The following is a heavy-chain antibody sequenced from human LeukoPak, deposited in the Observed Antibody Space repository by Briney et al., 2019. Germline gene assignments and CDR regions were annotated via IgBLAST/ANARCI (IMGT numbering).Heavy chain of an antibody. J-gene: IGHJ6*03. CDR3: ARAPIYTSGWYYYYYMDV. V-gene: IGHV3-30*04. D-gene: IGHD6-19*01. CDR1: GFTFSSYD. Sequence: GGSLRLSCAASGFTFSSYDMHWVRQAPGKGLEWVALVSYGGSNKYYADSVKGRFTISRDNSKNTLYLEMNSLRVEYTDVYYCARAPIYTSGWYYYYYMDVWGKGTTVTVSS. CDR2: VSYGGSNK.